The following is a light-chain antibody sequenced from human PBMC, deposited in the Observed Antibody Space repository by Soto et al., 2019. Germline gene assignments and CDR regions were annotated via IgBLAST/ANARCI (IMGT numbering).Light chain of an antibody. Sequence: HSALTQSASVSGSPGESITISCTGTSSDIGAYNYVSWYQQHPGKAPKLMIYEVSDRPSGVSNRFSGSKSGNTASLTISGLQDEDEAEYYCSSYTGSSTPYVFGTGTKLTVL. V-gene: IGLV2-14*01. CDR3: SSYTGSSTPYV. CDR1: SSDIGAYNY. CDR2: EVS. J-gene: IGLJ1*01.